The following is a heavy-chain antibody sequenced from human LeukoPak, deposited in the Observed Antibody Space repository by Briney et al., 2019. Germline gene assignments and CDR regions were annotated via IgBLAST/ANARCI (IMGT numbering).Heavy chain of an antibody. CDR3: SRAPDYGANDY. CDR2: IHYSGST. CDR1: GGSISSYY. J-gene: IGHJ4*02. Sequence: SETLSLTCTVSGGSISSYYWSWIRQPPGKGLEWIGYIHYSGSTHYNPSLKSRVTISVDTSKNQFSLEVSSVTAADTAVYYCSRAPDYGANDYWGQGTLVTVSS. D-gene: IGHD4-23*01. V-gene: IGHV4-59*08.